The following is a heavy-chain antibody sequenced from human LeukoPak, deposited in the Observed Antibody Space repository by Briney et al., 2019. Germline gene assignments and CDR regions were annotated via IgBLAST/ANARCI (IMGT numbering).Heavy chain of an antibody. CDR2: IIPIFGTA. J-gene: IGHJ4*02. CDR3: ARDILALEGDYLFDY. D-gene: IGHD4-17*01. CDR1: GGTFSSYA. V-gene: IGHV1-69*05. Sequence: SVKVSCKASGGTFSSYAISWVRQAPGQGLEWMGRIIPIFGTANYAKKFQGRVTITTDESTSTAYMELSSLRSEDTAVYYCARDILALEGDYLFDYWGQGTLVTISS.